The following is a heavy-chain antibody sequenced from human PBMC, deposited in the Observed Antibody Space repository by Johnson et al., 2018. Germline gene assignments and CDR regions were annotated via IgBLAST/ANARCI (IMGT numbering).Heavy chain of an antibody. J-gene: IGHJ6*02. D-gene: IGHD6-13*01. CDR1: GFTFDDYG. CDR2: INWNGGST. Sequence: VQLVESGGGVVRPGGSLRLSCAASGFTFDDYGMSWVRQAPGKGLEWVSGINWNGGSTGYADSVKGRFTISRDNAKDSLYLQMNSLRADDTAWYHCARVGSSSCEKHYSYGMDGWGQGTTVTVSS. CDR3: ARVGSSSCEKHYSYGMDG. V-gene: IGHV3-20*01.